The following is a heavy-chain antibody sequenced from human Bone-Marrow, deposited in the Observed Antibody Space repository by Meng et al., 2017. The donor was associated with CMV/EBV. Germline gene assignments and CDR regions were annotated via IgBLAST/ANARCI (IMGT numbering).Heavy chain of an antibody. Sequence: SLKISCAASGFTFDDHAMHWVRQAPGKGPEWVSGINWNGDSIVYADSVKGRFTISRDNAKNSLYLQMNSLRAEDTALYYCAKGRYSGSSGYFDYWGQGTLVTVSS. J-gene: IGHJ4*02. V-gene: IGHV3-9*01. CDR3: AKGRYSGSSGYFDY. CDR1: GFTFDDHA. D-gene: IGHD1-26*01. CDR2: INWNGDSI.